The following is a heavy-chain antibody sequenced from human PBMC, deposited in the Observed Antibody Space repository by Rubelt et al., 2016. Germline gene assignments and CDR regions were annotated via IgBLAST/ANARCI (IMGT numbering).Heavy chain of an antibody. CDR3: AKVVTGNTIAFDI. Sequence: QVQLVESGGGVVQPGRSLRLSCAASGFTFSSYAMHWVRQAPGKGLEWVAVISYDGSHKYYADSVKGRFTLSRDNSKNTLYLPMNTLRAEDTALCYCAKVVTGNTIAFDIWGQGTMVTVSS. CDR1: GFTFSSYA. V-gene: IGHV3-30*04. J-gene: IGHJ3*02. CDR2: ISYDGSHK. D-gene: IGHD1-20*01.